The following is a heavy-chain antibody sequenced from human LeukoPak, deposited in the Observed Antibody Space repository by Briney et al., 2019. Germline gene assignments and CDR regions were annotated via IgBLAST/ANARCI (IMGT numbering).Heavy chain of an antibody. CDR1: GYTFTGYY. CDR2: INPSGGST. D-gene: IGHD3-22*01. CDR3: ARESSRITMIP. V-gene: IGHV1-46*01. J-gene: IGHJ5*02. Sequence: RASVKVSCKASGYTFTGYYMHWVRQAPGQGLEWMGIINPSGGSTSYAQKFQGRVTMTRDMSTSTVCMELSSLRSEDTAVYYCARESSRITMIPWGQGTLVTVSS.